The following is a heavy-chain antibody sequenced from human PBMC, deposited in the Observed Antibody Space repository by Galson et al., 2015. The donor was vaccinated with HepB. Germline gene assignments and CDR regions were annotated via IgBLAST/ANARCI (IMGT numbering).Heavy chain of an antibody. CDR1: GYTFTSYG. J-gene: IGHJ4*02. D-gene: IGHD3-9*01. Sequence: SVKVSCKASGYTFTSYGISWVRQAPGQGLEWMGWISAYNGNTNYAQKLQGRVTMTTDTSTSTAYMELRSLRSDDTAVYYCARSQNYDILTGWTSEYFDYWGQGTLVTVSS. CDR3: ARSQNYDILTGWTSEYFDY. CDR2: ISAYNGNT. V-gene: IGHV1-18*04.